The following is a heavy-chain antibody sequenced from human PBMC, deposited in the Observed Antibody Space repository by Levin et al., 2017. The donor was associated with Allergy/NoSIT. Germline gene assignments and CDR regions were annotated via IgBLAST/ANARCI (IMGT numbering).Heavy chain of an antibody. D-gene: IGHD1-14*01. CDR2: INAGNGNT. J-gene: IGHJ4*02. CDR1: GYTFTNYA. CDR3: ARGRWTAPPVSYYLDY. Sequence: PGESLKISCKASGYTFTNYAIHWVRQAPGQRLEWMGWINAGNGNTKYSQNFQGRVTITRDTSASTAYMDLSSLRSEDTAVYYCARGRWTAPPVSYYLDYWGQGTLVTVSS. V-gene: IGHV1-3*01.